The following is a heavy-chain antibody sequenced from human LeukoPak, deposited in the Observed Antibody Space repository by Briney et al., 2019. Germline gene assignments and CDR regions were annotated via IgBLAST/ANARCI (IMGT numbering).Heavy chain of an antibody. CDR3: ARGRGGVGALYNWFDP. CDR2: INPNSGGT. J-gene: IGHJ5*02. CDR1: GYTFTGYY. D-gene: IGHD1-26*01. Sequence: GASVKVSCKASGYTFTGYYMHWVRQAPGQGLEWMGWINPNSGGTNYAQKFQGRVTMTRDTSIRTAYMELSRLRSDDTAVYYCARGRGGVGALYNWFDPWGQGTLVTVSS. V-gene: IGHV1-2*02.